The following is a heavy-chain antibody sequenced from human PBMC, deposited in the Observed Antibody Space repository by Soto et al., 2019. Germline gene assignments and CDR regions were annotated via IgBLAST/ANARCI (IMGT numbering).Heavy chain of an antibody. CDR3: ARVGGKDTIFGVVIMGKNWFDP. J-gene: IGHJ5*02. Sequence: SXKVSFKASGYTXSSYGIRLVRQAPGQGLEWMGWISAYNGNTNYAQKLQGRVTMTTDTSTSTAYIELRSLRSDDTAVYYCARVGGKDTIFGVVIMGKNWFDPWGQGTLVTVSS. V-gene: IGHV1-18*01. CDR1: GYTXSSYG. CDR2: ISAYNGNT. D-gene: IGHD3-3*01.